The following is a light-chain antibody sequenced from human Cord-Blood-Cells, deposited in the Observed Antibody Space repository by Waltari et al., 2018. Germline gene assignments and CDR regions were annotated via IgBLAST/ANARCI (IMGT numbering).Light chain of an antibody. J-gene: IGKJ3*01. CDR3: QQSYSTPFT. CDR2: AAS. CDR1: QSISSY. V-gene: IGKV1-39*01. Sequence: DIQMTSSPSSLSASVGDRVTIPCRASQSISSYLNWYQQKPGKAPKLLIYAASSLQSGVPSRFSGSGSGTDFTLTISSLQPEDFATYYCQQSYSTPFTFGPGTKVDIK.